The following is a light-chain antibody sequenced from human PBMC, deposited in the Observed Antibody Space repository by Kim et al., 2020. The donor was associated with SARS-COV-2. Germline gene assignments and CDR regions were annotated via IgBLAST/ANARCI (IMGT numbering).Light chain of an antibody. CDR1: SSNIGSNT. CDR3: AAWDDSLRV. V-gene: IGLV1-44*01. J-gene: IGLJ1*01. Sequence: ELTQPPSASGTPGQRVTISCSGSSSNIGSNTVNWYQQLPGTAPKLLIYSKNQRPSGVPDRFSGSKSGTSASLAISGLQSEDEADYYCAAWDDSLRVFGTGTKVTVL. CDR2: SKN.